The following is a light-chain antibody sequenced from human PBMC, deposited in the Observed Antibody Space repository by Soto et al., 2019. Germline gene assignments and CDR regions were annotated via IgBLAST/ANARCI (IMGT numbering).Light chain of an antibody. CDR3: QQYERYST. CDR2: KAS. V-gene: IGKV1-5*03. CDR1: QNINNW. J-gene: IGKJ1*01. Sequence: DIQMTQSPSTLSASIGDRVTITCRSSQNINNWIAWYQQKPGKAPKFLIHKASTLESGVPSRFSGSGYGTEFTLTISGLQPEDSATYYCQQYERYSTFGQGTKVDI.